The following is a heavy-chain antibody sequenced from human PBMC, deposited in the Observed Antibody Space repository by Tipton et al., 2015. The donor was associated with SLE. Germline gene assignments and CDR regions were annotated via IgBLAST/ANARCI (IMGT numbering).Heavy chain of an antibody. V-gene: IGHV4-59*02. CDR3: AREGWAADVYY. Sequence: TLSLTCAVSGGSVSSHYWSWIRQPPGKGLGWIGYIYYSGSTNYNPSLKSRVTISVDTSKNQFSLKLSSVTAADTAVYYCAREGWAADVYYWGQGTLVTVSS. CDR2: IYYSGST. CDR1: GGSVSSHY. J-gene: IGHJ4*02. D-gene: IGHD2-8*01.